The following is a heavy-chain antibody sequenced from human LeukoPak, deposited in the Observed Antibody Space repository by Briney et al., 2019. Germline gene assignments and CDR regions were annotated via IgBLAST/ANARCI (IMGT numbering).Heavy chain of an antibody. V-gene: IGHV5-51*01. D-gene: IGHD6-19*01. CDR3: ARLGSSGRYIVYYRDV. Sequence: GESLKISCKGSGYSFTSYWIGWVRQMPGKGLEWMGIIYPGYSDTRYSPSFQGQVTISADKSISTAYLQWSSLKASDSAMYYCARLGSSGRYIVYYRDVWGKGTAVSVS. CDR2: IYPGYSDT. J-gene: IGHJ6*03. CDR1: GYSFTSYW.